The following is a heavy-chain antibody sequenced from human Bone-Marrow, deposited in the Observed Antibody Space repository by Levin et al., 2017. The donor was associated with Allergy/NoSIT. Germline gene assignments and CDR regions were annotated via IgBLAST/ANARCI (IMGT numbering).Heavy chain of an antibody. Sequence: PSETLSLTCTVSGGSISGYYWTWIRQPPGEGLEWIAYMFSTANVNYNPSLKSRVTISLDTAKKEISLKMRSVTDADTAMYFCARGTHDSQSSGYYYFDSWGHGTLVTVSS. J-gene: IGHJ4*01. D-gene: IGHD3-22*01. CDR3: ARGTHDSQSSGYYYFDS. CDR2: MFSTANV. V-gene: IGHV4-59*01. CDR1: GGSISGYY.